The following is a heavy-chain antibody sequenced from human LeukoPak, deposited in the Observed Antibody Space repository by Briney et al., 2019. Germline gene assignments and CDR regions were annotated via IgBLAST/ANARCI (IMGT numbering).Heavy chain of an antibody. CDR2: ISGSSSPI. CDR1: EFTFSSYS. D-gene: IGHD5-24*01. CDR3: AREGGGYNNRGFDY. J-gene: IGHJ4*02. V-gene: IGHV3-48*01. Sequence: GGSLRLSCAASEFTFSSYSMNWVRQAPGKGLEWVSYISGSSSPIYYADSVKGRFTISRDNAKNSLYLQMNSLRAEDTAVYYCAREGGGYNNRGFDYWGQGTLVTVSS.